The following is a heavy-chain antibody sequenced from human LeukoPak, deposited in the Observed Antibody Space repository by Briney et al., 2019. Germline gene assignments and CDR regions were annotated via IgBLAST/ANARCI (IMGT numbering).Heavy chain of an antibody. J-gene: IGHJ3*01. CDR2: IYTSENT. D-gene: IGHD2-2*01. V-gene: IGHV4-61*02. CDR3: VRFAPLVVPAAMNAFDV. Sequence: SETLSLTCTVSGGSISSGSYYWSWIRQPAGKGLVWIGRIYTSENTNSNPSLKRRVTISVDTSKNQFSLKPSSVTAADTAVYYCVRFAPLVVPAAMNAFDVWGQGTMVTVSS. CDR1: GGSISSGSYY.